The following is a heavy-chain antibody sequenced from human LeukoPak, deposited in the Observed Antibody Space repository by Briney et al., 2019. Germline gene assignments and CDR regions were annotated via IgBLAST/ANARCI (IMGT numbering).Heavy chain of an antibody. CDR2: ISYDGSNK. Sequence: GGSLRLSCAASGFTFSSYSMNWVRQAPGKGLEWVAVISYDGSNKYYADSVKGRFTISRDNSKNTLYLQMNSLRAEDTAVYYCAKDRKALLKGLVFDYWGQGTLVTVSS. V-gene: IGHV3-30*18. D-gene: IGHD3-10*01. J-gene: IGHJ4*02. CDR1: GFTFSSYS. CDR3: AKDRKALLKGLVFDY.